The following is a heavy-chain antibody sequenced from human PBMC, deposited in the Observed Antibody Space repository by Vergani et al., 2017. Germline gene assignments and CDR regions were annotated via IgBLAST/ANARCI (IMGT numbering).Heavy chain of an antibody. Sequence: EVQLLESGGGLVQPGGSLRLSCAASGFTFSSYAMSWVRQAPGKGLEWVSAISGSGGSTYYADSVKGRFTISRDNSKNTLYLQINSLRAEDTAVYYCTYRRGYSYGPFDYWGQGTLVTVSS. V-gene: IGHV3-23*01. CDR1: GFTFSSYA. J-gene: IGHJ4*02. CDR3: TYRRGYSYGPFDY. CDR2: ISGSGGST. D-gene: IGHD5-18*01.